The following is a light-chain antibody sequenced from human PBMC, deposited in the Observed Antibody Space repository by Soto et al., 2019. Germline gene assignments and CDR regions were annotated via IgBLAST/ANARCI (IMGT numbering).Light chain of an antibody. CDR2: KAS. V-gene: IGKV1-5*03. CDR3: QQYNSYSGT. CDR1: QSISSW. J-gene: IGKJ1*01. Sequence: DIQMTQSPSTLSASVGDRVTITCRASQSISSWLAWYQQKPGRAPKLLIYKASSLESGVPSRFSGSGSGTEFTLNISSLQPDDFETYYCQQYNSYSGTFGQGTKVDIK.